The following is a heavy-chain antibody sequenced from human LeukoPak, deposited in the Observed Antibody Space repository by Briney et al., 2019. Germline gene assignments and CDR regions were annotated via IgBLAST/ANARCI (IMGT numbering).Heavy chain of an antibody. J-gene: IGHJ4*02. CDR1: GFTFSRYW. Sequence: GGSLRLSCAASGFTFSRYWMSWVRQAPGKGLEWVANIKQDGSEKYYVDSVKGRFTISRDNSKNTLYLQMNSLRAEDTAVYYCAKIWDARGALDLWGLGTLVTVSS. D-gene: IGHD1-26*01. CDR3: AKIWDARGALDL. CDR2: IKQDGSEK. V-gene: IGHV3-7*03.